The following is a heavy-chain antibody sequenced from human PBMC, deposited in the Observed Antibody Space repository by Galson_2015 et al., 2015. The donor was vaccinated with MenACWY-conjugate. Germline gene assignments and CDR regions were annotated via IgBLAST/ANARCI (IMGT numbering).Heavy chain of an antibody. CDR2: ISSSSSYI. CDR3: ARERGSAAIDY. V-gene: IGHV3-21*01. D-gene: IGHD5-18*01. J-gene: IGHJ4*02. Sequence: LRLSCAASGFTFSSYSMNWVRQAPGKGLEWVSSISSSSSYIYHADSVKGRFTISRDNAKNSLYLQMNSLRAEDTAVYYCARERGSAAIDYWGQGTLVTVSS. CDR1: GFTFSSYS.